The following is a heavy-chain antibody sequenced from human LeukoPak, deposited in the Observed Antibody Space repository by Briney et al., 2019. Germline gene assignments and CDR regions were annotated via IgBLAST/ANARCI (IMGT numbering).Heavy chain of an antibody. CDR3: ARLPLSHKGGYNYTY. D-gene: IGHD5-24*01. Sequence: GASVKVSCKTSGYTFTNYAMSWVRQAPGQGLKWMGWISANTGNPTYVQGFTGRFVFSLDTSVSTAYLQISSLKAEDTAVYYCARLPLSHKGGYNYTYWGQGTLVTVSS. V-gene: IGHV7-4-1*02. CDR1: GYTFTNYA. CDR2: ISANTGNP. J-gene: IGHJ4*02.